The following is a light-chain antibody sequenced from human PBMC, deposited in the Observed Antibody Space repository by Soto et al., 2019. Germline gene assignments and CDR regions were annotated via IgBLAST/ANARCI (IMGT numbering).Light chain of an antibody. CDR3: QKSYSTPYT. CDR2: AAS. Sequence: DIQMTQSPSSLSASVGDRVTITCRASQSISSYLNWYQQKPGKAPKLLIYAASSLQSGVPSRFSGSGSGIDFTLTISSLQPEDFATYYCQKSYSTPYTFGHWTKLEIK. CDR1: QSISSY. J-gene: IGKJ2*01. V-gene: IGKV1-39*01.